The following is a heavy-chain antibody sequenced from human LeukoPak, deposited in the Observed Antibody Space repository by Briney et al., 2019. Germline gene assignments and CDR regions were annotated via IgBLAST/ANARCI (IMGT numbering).Heavy chain of an antibody. J-gene: IGHJ4*02. D-gene: IGHD4-23*01. CDR3: ARDNPTDYGGNAFDY. V-gene: IGHV3-30*04. Sequence: GGSLRLSCAASGFTSSSYAMHWVRQAPGKGLEGVAVISYDGSNKYYADSVKGRFTISRDNSKNTLYLQMNSLRAEDTAVYYCARDNPTDYGGNAFDYWGQGTLVTVSS. CDR1: GFTSSSYA. CDR2: ISYDGSNK.